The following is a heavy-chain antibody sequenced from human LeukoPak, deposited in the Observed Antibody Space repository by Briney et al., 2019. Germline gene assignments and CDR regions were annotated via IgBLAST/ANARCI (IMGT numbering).Heavy chain of an antibody. V-gene: IGHV3-7*01. CDR2: IKEDGSEK. D-gene: IGHD6-19*01. CDR1: GFTFSRYW. J-gene: IGHJ4*02. Sequence: AGGSLRLFCSPSGFTFSRYWMSWVRQAPGKGLEWVANIKEDGSEKNYVDSVKGRFTISRDDAVNSVYLQMNDLRADDTGVYYCVTKEPSTSGWSYWGQGTLVTVSS. CDR3: VTKEPSTSGWSY.